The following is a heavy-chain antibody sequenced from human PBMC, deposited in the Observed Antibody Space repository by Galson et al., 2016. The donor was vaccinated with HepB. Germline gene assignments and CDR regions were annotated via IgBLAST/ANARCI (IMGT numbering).Heavy chain of an antibody. CDR1: GYTFTGYY. CDR3: AKRGSFGAEGLDH. V-gene: IGHV1-2*06. Sequence: SVKVSCKASGYTFTGYYIHWVRQAPGQGLEWMGRINPNSGGTNYGQKFQGRVTMTRDTSISTAYMELSSLRSDDTALYYCAKRGSFGAEGLDHWGQGTLVAVSS. CDR2: INPNSGGT. J-gene: IGHJ4*02. D-gene: IGHD3-10*01.